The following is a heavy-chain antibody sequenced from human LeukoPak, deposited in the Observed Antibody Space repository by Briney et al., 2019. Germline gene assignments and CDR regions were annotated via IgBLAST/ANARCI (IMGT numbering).Heavy chain of an antibody. V-gene: IGHV3-9*01. Sequence: PGRSLRLSCAASGFTFDDYAMHWVRHAPGKGLEWVSGISWKSGSIGYADSVKGRFTISRDNAKNSLYLQMNSLRAEDTALYYCAKAGYKGAYYYGMDVWGQGTTVTVSS. D-gene: IGHD5-24*01. J-gene: IGHJ6*02. CDR1: GFTFDDYA. CDR2: ISWKSGSI. CDR3: AKAGYKGAYYYGMDV.